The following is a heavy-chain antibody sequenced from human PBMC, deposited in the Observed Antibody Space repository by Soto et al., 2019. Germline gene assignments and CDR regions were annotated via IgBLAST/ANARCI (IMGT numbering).Heavy chain of an antibody. CDR1: GFTFDDYA. J-gene: IGHJ4*02. D-gene: IGHD6-19*01. CDR3: AKAPAVAGQFDY. CDR2: ISWNSGSI. V-gene: IGHV3-9*01. Sequence: DVQLVESGGGLVQPGRSPRLSCAASGFTFDDYAMHWVRQAPGKGLEWVSGISWNSGSIGYADSVKGRFTISRDNAKNSLYLQMNSLRAEDTALYYCAKAPAVAGQFDYWGQGTLVTVSS.